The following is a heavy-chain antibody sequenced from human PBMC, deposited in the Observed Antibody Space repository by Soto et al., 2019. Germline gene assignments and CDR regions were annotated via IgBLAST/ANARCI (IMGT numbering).Heavy chain of an antibody. CDR2: ISAYNGNT. Sequence: ASVKVSCKASGYTFTSYCISWVRQAPGQGLEWMGWISAYNGNTNYAQKLQGRVTMTTDTSTSTAYMELRSLRSDDTAVYYCARASLIIDIVVVVAPDYWGQGTLVTVSS. J-gene: IGHJ4*02. D-gene: IGHD2-15*01. V-gene: IGHV1-18*01. CDR1: GYTFTSYC. CDR3: ARASLIIDIVVVVAPDY.